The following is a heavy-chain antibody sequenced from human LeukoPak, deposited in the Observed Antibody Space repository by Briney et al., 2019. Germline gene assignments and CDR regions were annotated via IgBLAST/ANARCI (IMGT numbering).Heavy chain of an antibody. D-gene: IGHD6-19*01. J-gene: IGHJ4*02. CDR2: LRGSGGVT. CDR1: GFTYNSYA. V-gene: IGHV3-23*01. Sequence: PGGSLRLSCTASGFTYNSYAMSWVRQAPGKGLEGVSDLRGSGGVTYYADSVKGRFTISRDNSKNTLYLQMNSLRDEDTALYYCAKAGIGVVGYFDYWGQGTLVTVSS. CDR3: AKAGIGVVGYFDY.